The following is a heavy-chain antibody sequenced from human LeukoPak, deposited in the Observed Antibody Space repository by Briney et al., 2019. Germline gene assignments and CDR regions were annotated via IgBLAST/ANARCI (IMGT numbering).Heavy chain of an antibody. Sequence: KPSETLSLTCTVSGGSISSYYWSWIRQPAGKGLEWIGRIYTSGSTNYNPSLKSRVTMSVDTSKNQFSLKLSSVTAADTAVYYCEREVYYDSSGYYYEVLDYWGQGTLVTVSS. D-gene: IGHD3-22*01. CDR3: EREVYYDSSGYYYEVLDY. CDR1: GGSISSYY. V-gene: IGHV4-4*07. J-gene: IGHJ4*02. CDR2: IYTSGST.